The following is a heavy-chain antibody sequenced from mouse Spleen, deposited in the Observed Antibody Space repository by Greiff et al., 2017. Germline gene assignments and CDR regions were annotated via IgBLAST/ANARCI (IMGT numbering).Heavy chain of an antibody. V-gene: IGHV1-5*01. CDR1: GYSFTSYW. D-gene: IGHD2-2*01. CDR2: IYPGNSDT. CDR3: TGGYDGTWFAY. Sequence: EVKVVESGTVLARPGASVKMSCKASGYSFTSYWMHWVKQRPGQGLEWIGAIYPGNSDTSYNQKFKGKAKLTAVTSASTAYMELSSLTNEDSAVHYCTGGYDGTWFAYWGQGTLVTVSA. J-gene: IGHJ3*01.